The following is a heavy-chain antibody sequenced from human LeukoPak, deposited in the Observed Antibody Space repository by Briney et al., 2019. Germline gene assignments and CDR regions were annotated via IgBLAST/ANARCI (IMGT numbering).Heavy chain of an antibody. CDR1: GFTFSSYA. V-gene: IGHV3-7*01. CDR3: AREQYGSGSYLDY. J-gene: IGHJ4*02. Sequence: GGSLRLSCAASGFTFSSYAMSWVRQAPGKGLEWVANIKQDGSEKYYVDSVKGRFTISRDNAKNSLYLQMNSLRAEDTAVYYCAREQYGSGSYLDYWGQGTLVTVSS. D-gene: IGHD3-10*01. CDR2: IKQDGSEK.